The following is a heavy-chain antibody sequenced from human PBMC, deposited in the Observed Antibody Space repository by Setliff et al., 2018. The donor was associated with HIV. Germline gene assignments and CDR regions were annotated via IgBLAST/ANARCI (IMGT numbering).Heavy chain of an antibody. D-gene: IGHD6-19*01. Sequence: PGGSLRLTCTVSGDSSGINYWAWIRQPPGKGLEWIGSVSYAGTTYYNPSLEGRVSMSFDSSKNQFSLRLRSMAAADAATYYCTADRASVWYGHWGQGTLVTSPQ. CDR2: VSYAGTT. J-gene: IGHJ5*02. CDR3: TADRASVWYGH. CDR1: GDSSGINY. V-gene: IGHV4-59*04.